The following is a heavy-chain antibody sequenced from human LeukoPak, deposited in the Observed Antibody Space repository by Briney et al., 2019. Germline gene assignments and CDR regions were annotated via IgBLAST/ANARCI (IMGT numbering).Heavy chain of an antibody. J-gene: IGHJ4*02. CDR1: GYTFTGYY. CDR3: ARVRGITVTLVFAY. V-gene: IGHV1-2*02. D-gene: IGHD4-17*01. CDR2: INPNSGGT. Sequence: ASVKVSCKASGYTFTGYYMHWVRQAPGQGLEWMGWINPNSGGTNYAQKFQGRVTMTRDTSISTAYMELSRLRSDDTAVYYCARVRGITVTLVFAYWGRGTLVTVSS.